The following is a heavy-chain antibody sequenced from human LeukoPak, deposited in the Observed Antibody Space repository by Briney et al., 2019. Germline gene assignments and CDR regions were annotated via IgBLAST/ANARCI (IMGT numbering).Heavy chain of an antibody. D-gene: IGHD2-21*02. CDR1: GGSFSRYY. CDR2: IDHRGDT. J-gene: IGHJ4*03. CDR3: ARGATISETGYFDF. Sequence: SETLSLTCAVYGGSFSRYYWSWIRQTPGKGLEWIAEIDHRGDTNYNPSVKSRVTISVDTSKNQFSLKVRSLSAADTAVYYCARGATISETGYFDFWGQGTPVTVSS. V-gene: IGHV4-34*01.